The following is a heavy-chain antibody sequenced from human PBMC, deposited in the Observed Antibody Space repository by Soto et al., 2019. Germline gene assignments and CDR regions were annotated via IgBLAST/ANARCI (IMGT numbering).Heavy chain of an antibody. CDR2: KWSDGSNK. V-gene: IGHV3-33*01. CDR3: TRDRTYSICYSSDFDY. J-gene: IGHJ4*02. CDR1: GFTFSSYG. D-gene: IGHD2-15*01. Sequence: QVQLVGSGGGVVQPGRSLRLSCAGSGFTFSSYGMHWVRLAPGKGLEWVEDKWSDGSNKYYADSVKGRFTISRDNSPNGLHVQVNSLRSDNTAVYYCTRDRTYSICYSSDFDYWGQGTLVTVSS.